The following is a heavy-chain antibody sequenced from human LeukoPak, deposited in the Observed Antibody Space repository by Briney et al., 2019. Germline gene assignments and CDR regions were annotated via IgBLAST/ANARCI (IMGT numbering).Heavy chain of an antibody. J-gene: IGHJ4*02. CDR3: AKDASGWPDY. CDR2: IRYDGSNK. D-gene: IGHD6-19*01. V-gene: IGHV3-30*02. CDR1: GFTFSSYS. Sequence: GGSLRLSCAASGFTFSSYSINWVRQAPGKGLEWVAFIRYDGSNKYYADSVKGRFTISRDNSKNTLYLQMNSLRAEDTAVYYCAKDASGWPDYWGQGTLVTVSS.